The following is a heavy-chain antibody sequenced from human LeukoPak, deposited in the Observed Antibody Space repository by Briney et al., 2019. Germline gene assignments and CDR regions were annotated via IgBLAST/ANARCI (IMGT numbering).Heavy chain of an antibody. J-gene: IGHJ6*04. Sequence: GGSLRLSCAASGSTFSSYRMNWVRQAPGKGLEWVANIKEDGSEKYYVDSVKGRFTISRDNAKNSLYLQMNSLRAEDTAVYYCAELGITMIGGVWGKGTTVTISS. CDR1: GSTFSSYR. D-gene: IGHD3-10*02. CDR2: IKEDGSEK. CDR3: AELGITMIGGV. V-gene: IGHV3-7*01.